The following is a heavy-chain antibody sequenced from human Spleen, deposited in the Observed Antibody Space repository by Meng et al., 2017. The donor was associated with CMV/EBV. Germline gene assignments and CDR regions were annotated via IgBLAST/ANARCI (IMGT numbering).Heavy chain of an antibody. CDR1: TLTTYG. CDR3: ARGLFTEFGITVCWFGH. V-gene: IGHV1-18*04. J-gene: IGHJ5*02. CDR2: ISDYNGNT. D-gene: IGHD3-16*01. Sequence: TLTTYGSSWWRQAHGREVEWMRWISDYNGNTSDARQLQSRVTMTTDTSTSTAYMVLRGLRSDDTAAYYCARGLFTEFGITVCWFGHWGQGTLVTVSS.